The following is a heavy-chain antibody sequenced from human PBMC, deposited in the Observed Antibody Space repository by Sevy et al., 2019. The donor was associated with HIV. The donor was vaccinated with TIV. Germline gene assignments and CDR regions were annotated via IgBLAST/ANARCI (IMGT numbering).Heavy chain of an antibody. Sequence: GGSLRLSCAASGFTFSNAWMSWVRQAPGKGLEWVGRIKSKTDGGTTDYAAPVKGRFTISRDDSKNTLYLQMNSLKTEDTAVYYCTTDPSPRSMVRGAIIAGDAFDIWGQGTMVTVSS. CDR2: IKSKTDGGTT. V-gene: IGHV3-15*01. J-gene: IGHJ3*02. CDR1: GFTFSNAW. CDR3: TTDPSPRSMVRGAIIAGDAFDI. D-gene: IGHD3-10*01.